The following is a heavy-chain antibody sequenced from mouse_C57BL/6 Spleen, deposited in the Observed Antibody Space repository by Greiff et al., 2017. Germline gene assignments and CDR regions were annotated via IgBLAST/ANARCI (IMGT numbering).Heavy chain of an antibody. J-gene: IGHJ2*01. CDR3: ARGIYYDYDDYFDY. CDR1: GYTFTSYD. V-gene: IGHV1-85*01. Sequence: VQLQQSGPGLVKPGASVKLSCKASGYTFTSYDINWVKQRPGQGLEWIGWIYPRDGSTKYNEKFKGKATLTVDTSSSTAYMELHSLTSEDSAVYFCARGIYYDYDDYFDYWGQGTTLTVSS. CDR2: IYPRDGST. D-gene: IGHD2-4*01.